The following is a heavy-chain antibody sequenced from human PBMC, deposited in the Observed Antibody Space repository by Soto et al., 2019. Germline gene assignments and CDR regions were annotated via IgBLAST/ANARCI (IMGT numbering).Heavy chain of an antibody. CDR2: VYYNGNT. D-gene: IGHD2-21*02. Sequence: VQLVESGGDLIQPGGSLRLSCAASGFSFNYNHMTWVRQAPGRGPEWVSTVYYNGNTYHADSVKGRFTISRDTSNNMLYLQMNILRAEDTAVYYCATGVETAKSGYWGQGTLVTVSS. CDR3: ATGVETAKSGY. CDR1: GFSFNYNH. J-gene: IGHJ4*02. V-gene: IGHV3-53*01.